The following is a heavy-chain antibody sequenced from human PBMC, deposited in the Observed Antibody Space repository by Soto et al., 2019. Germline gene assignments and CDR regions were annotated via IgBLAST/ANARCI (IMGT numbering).Heavy chain of an antibody. V-gene: IGHV4-39*01. CDR1: GGSISSSSYY. CDR3: ARQSYIVAVPDPRAKWFDH. Sequence: PSETLSLTCTVSGGSISSSSYYWGWIRQPTGKGLEWIVSIYYSGSTYYNPSLKSRVTISVDTSKNQFSLKLSSVNAADTAVEYCARQSYIVAVPDPRAKWFDHWGQGTLVTVSS. D-gene: IGHD2-21*01. CDR2: IYYSGST. J-gene: IGHJ5*02.